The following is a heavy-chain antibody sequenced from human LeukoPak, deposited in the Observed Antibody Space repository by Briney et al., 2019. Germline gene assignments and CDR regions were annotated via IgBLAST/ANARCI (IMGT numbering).Heavy chain of an antibody. CDR3: TTAGGSYYGNDAFDI. D-gene: IGHD1-26*01. CDR1: GFTFSSYS. J-gene: IGHJ3*02. V-gene: IGHV3-21*03. Sequence: GGSLRLSCAASGFTFSSYSMNWVRQAPGKGLEWVSSISSSRSYIYYADSVKGRFTISRDNAKNSLYLQMNSLKTEDTAVYYCTTAGGSYYGNDAFDIWGQGTMVTVSS. CDR2: ISSSRSYI.